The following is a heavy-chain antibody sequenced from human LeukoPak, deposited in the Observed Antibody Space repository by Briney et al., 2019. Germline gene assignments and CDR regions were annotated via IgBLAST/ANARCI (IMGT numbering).Heavy chain of an antibody. D-gene: IGHD4-17*01. CDR3: ARGGSGYGEGFDY. V-gene: IGHV3-23*01. Sequence: GGSLRLSCAASGFTFSSYAMSWVRQAPGKGLEWVSAISGSGGSTYYADSVKGRFTISRDNSKNTLYLQMNSLRSEDTAVYYCARGGSGYGEGFDYWGQGTLVTVSS. CDR2: ISGSGGST. J-gene: IGHJ4*02. CDR1: GFTFSSYA.